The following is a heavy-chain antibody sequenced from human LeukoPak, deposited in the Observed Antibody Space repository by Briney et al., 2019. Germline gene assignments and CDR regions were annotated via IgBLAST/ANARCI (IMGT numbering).Heavy chain of an antibody. CDR3: ARGRDYYYYYMDV. Sequence: SETLSLTCTVSGGSISSHYWSWIRQPPGKGLEWIGYIYYSGSTNYNPSLKSRVTISVDTSKNQFSLKLSSVTAADTAVYYCARGRDYYYYYMDVWGKGTTVTVSS. CDR2: IYYSGST. D-gene: IGHD3-10*01. CDR1: GGSISSHY. J-gene: IGHJ6*03. V-gene: IGHV4-59*11.